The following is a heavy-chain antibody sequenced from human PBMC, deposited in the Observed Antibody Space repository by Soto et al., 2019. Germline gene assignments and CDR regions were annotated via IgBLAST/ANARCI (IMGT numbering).Heavy chain of an antibody. D-gene: IGHD2-15*01. J-gene: IGHJ6*02. CDR2: ISSSGSTI. Sequence: GSLRLSCAASGFTFSSYEMNWVRQAPGKGLEWVSYISSSGSTIYYADAVKGRFTISRDNAKNSLYLQMNSLRAEDTAVYYCARFGRVYYYGMDVWGQGTTVTVS. V-gene: IGHV3-48*03. CDR1: GFTFSSYE. CDR3: ARFGRVYYYGMDV.